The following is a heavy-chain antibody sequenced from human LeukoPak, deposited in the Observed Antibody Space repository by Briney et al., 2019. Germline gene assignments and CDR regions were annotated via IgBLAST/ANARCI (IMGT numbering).Heavy chain of an antibody. CDR1: GFTFSSYS. CDR3: ARAELLWFGELWERAFDI. CDR2: ISSSSSYI. J-gene: IGHJ3*02. Sequence: GGSLRLSCAASGFTFSSYSMNWVRQAPGKGLEWVSSISSSSSYIYYADSVKGRFTVSRDNAKNSLYPQMNSLRAEDTAVYYCARAELLWFGELWERAFDIWGQGTMVTVSS. D-gene: IGHD3-10*01. V-gene: IGHV3-21*01.